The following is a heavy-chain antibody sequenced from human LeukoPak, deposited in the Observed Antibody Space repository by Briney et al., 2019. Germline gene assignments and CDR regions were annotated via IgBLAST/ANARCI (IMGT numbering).Heavy chain of an antibody. Sequence: PGGSLRLPCAASGFTFSSYSMNWVRQAPGKGLEWVSSISSSSSYIYYADSVKGRFTISRDNAKNSLYLQMNSLRAEDTAVYYCARVHTVTAYIDYWGEGTLVTV. CDR1: GFTFSSYS. CDR2: ISSSSSYI. V-gene: IGHV3-21*01. J-gene: IGHJ4*02. CDR3: ARVHTVTAYIDY. D-gene: IGHD3-16*01.